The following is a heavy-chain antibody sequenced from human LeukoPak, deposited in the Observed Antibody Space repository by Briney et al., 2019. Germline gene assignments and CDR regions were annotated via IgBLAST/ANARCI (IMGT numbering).Heavy chain of an antibody. CDR2: IVVGSGNT. Sequence: GTSVKVSCKASGFTFTSSAMQWVRQARGQRLEWIGWIVVGSGNTNYAQKFQERVTITRDVSTSTAYMELSSLRSEDTAVYYCAAESRDILTGYYFDYWGQGTLVTVSS. D-gene: IGHD3-9*01. CDR1: GFTFTSSA. J-gene: IGHJ4*02. CDR3: AAESRDILTGYYFDY. V-gene: IGHV1-58*02.